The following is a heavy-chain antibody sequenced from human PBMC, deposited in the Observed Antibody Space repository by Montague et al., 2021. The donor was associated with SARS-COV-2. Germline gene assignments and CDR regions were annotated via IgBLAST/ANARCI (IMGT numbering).Heavy chain of an antibody. CDR1: DGSFSGYY. CDR2: ISHGGTT. D-gene: IGHD1-14*01. Sequence: SETLSLTCAVYDGSFSGYYWNWIRQPPGKGLEWIGEISHGGTTNXNPSLKSRATISLDTSKSQFSLKLTSVTAADTAIYYCGRGRKVVPWFRYYDMDVWGQGTTVTVSS. CDR3: GRGRKVVPWFRYYDMDV. J-gene: IGHJ6*02. V-gene: IGHV4-34*01.